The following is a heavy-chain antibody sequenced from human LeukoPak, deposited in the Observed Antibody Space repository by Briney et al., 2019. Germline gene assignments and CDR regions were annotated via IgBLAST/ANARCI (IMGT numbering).Heavy chain of an antibody. CDR1: GGSISSDTYY. V-gene: IGHV4-39*01. CDR3: ASHYYGSGDRQRRLIDY. Sequence: PSETLSLTCTVSGGSISSDTYYWGWIRQPPGKGREWIGSIYYSGSTYYNPSLKSRVTISVDTAKNQFSLKLSSVTAADTAVYYCASHYYGSGDRQRRLIDYWGQGTLVTVSS. CDR2: IYYSGST. D-gene: IGHD3-10*01. J-gene: IGHJ4*02.